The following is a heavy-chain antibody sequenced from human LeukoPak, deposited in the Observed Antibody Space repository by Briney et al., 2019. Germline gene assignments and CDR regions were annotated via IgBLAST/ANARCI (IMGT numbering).Heavy chain of an antibody. V-gene: IGHV3-23*01. CDR3: AREGVGGTYYYYYMDV. J-gene: IGHJ6*03. CDR2: ISGSGGST. CDR1: GFTFSSYG. D-gene: IGHD1-7*01. Sequence: GGSLRLSCAASGFTFSSYGMSWVRQAPGKGLEWVSAISGSGGSTYYADSVKGRFTISRDNAKNSLYLQMNSLRAEDTAVYYCAREGVGGTYYYYYMDVWGKGTTVTISS.